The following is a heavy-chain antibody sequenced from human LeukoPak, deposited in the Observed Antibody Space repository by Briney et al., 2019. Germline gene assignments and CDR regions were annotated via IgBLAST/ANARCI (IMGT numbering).Heavy chain of an antibody. Sequence: PGGSLRLSCAASGFIFSSYGMHWVRQAPGKGLEWVAVAYHDEWSGSSKYYVDSVKGRFTVSRDNSKNALYLQMSSLRAEDTAVYYCATGSGYYYDHWGQGTLVTVSS. CDR1: GFIFSSYG. V-gene: IGHV3-33*01. CDR3: ATGSGYYYDH. CDR2: AYHDEWSGSSK. J-gene: IGHJ4*02. D-gene: IGHD3-22*01.